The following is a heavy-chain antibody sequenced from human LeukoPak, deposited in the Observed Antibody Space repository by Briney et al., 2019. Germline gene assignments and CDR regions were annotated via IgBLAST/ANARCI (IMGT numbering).Heavy chain of an antibody. CDR1: GFTFSSYA. CDR3: ARAESSGWGGYYGMDV. V-gene: IGHV3-23*01. J-gene: IGHJ6*02. CDR2: VSGGDGST. D-gene: IGHD6-19*01. Sequence: GGSLRLSCVASGFTFSSYAMTWVRQAPGKGLEWVSSVSGGDGSTYYADSVKGRFTISRDKSKNTLYLQMNSLRAEDTAVYYCARAESSGWGGYYGMDVWGQGTTVTVSS.